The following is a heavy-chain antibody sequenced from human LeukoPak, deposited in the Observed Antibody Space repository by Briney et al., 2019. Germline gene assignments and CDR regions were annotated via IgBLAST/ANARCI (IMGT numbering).Heavy chain of an antibody. CDR3: ARDGRSGYYTGWLDS. CDR2: INHNGNS. V-gene: IGHV4-31*03. J-gene: IGHJ5*01. CDR1: GGSLSSGGHF. Sequence: SQTLSLTCTVSGGSLSSGGHFWSWIRQHPEKGLEWIAYINHNGNSYDNPSLRDRVSISVDTSKNQFSLKLTSVTAADTAVYFCARDGRSGYYTGWLDSWGQGTLVTVSS. D-gene: IGHD3-3*01.